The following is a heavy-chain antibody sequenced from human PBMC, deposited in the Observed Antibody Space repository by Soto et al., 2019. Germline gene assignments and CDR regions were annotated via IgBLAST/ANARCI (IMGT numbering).Heavy chain of an antibody. CDR3: AKCSSYYCDSSGYYPLDY. J-gene: IGHJ4*02. CDR1: GFTFSSYA. D-gene: IGHD3-22*01. V-gene: IGHV3-23*01. Sequence: EVQLLESGGGLVQPGGSLRLSCAASGFTFSSYAMSWVRQAPGKGLEWVSAISGSGGSTYYADSVKGRFTISRDNSKNTLYLQMNSLRAEDTAVYYCAKCSSYYCDSSGYYPLDYWGQGTLVTVSS. CDR2: ISGSGGST.